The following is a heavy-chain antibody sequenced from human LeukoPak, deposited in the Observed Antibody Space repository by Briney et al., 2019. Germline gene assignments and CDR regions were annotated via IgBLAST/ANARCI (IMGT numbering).Heavy chain of an antibody. CDR2: IIPIFGTA. CDR1: GGTFSSYA. CDR3: AREGGYSGYDYYYYGMDV. V-gene: IGHV1-69*13. J-gene: IGHJ6*02. D-gene: IGHD5-12*01. Sequence: SVKVSCKASGGTFSSYAISWVRQAPGQGLEWMGGIIPIFGTANYPQKFQGRVTITADESTSTAYMELSSLRSEDTAVYYCAREGGYSGYDYYYYGMDVWGQGTTVTVSS.